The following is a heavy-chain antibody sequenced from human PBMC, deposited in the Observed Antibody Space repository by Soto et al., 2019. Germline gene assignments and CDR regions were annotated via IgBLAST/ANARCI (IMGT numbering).Heavy chain of an antibody. CDR1: GFTFTSSA. CDR2: IVVGSGNT. Sequence: GASVKVSFKASGFTFTSSAVQWVRQARGQRLEWIGWIVVGSGNTNYAQKFQERVTITRDMSTSTAYMELSSLRSEDTAVYYCAADPGQLPYPGGFDPWGQGTLVTVSS. V-gene: IGHV1-58*01. CDR3: AADPGQLPYPGGFDP. J-gene: IGHJ5*02. D-gene: IGHD2-2*01.